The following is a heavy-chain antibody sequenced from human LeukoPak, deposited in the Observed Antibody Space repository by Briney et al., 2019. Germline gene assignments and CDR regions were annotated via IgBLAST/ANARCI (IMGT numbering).Heavy chain of an antibody. CDR2: IWYDGSNK. V-gene: IGHV3-33*01. Sequence: GGSLRLSCAASGFTFSSYGMHWVRQAPGKGLEWVAVIWYDGSNKYYADSVKGRFTISRDNSKNTLYLQMNSLRAEDTAVYYCADSSGYYDAFDIWGQGTMVTVSS. J-gene: IGHJ3*02. CDR3: ADSSGYYDAFDI. D-gene: IGHD3-22*01. CDR1: GFTFSSYG.